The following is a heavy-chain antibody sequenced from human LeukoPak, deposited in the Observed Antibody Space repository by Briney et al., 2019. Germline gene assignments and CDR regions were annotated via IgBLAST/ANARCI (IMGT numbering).Heavy chain of an antibody. Sequence: ASVKVSCKASGYTFTSYDINWVRQATGQGLEWMGWMSPNSGNTGYAQKFQGRVTMTRNTSISTAYMEVSNLRSGDTAVYYCARRAAVVEYWGQGTLVTVSS. CDR1: GYTFTSYD. CDR2: MSPNSGNT. D-gene: IGHD6-13*01. CDR3: ARRAAVVEY. V-gene: IGHV1-8*01. J-gene: IGHJ4*02.